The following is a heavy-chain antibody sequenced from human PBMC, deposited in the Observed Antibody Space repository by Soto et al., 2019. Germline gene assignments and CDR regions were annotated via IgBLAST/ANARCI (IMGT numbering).Heavy chain of an antibody. V-gene: IGHV3-48*02. CDR1: GFTFSSYS. J-gene: IGHJ4*02. CDR3: ASDPYYDILTGYYAYFDY. D-gene: IGHD3-9*01. Sequence: EVQLVESGGGLVQPGGSLRLSCAASGFTFSSYSMNWVRQAPGKGLEWVSYISSSSSTIYYADSVKGRFTISRDNAKNSRYLQMNSLRDEDTAVYYCASDPYYDILTGYYAYFDYWGQGTLVTVSS. CDR2: ISSSSSTI.